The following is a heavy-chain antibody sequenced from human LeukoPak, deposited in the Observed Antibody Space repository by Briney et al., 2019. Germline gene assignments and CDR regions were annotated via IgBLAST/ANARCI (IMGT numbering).Heavy chain of an antibody. CDR2: ISTYNDYT. Sequence: ASVKVSCKTSGYTFTTYALNWVRQAPGQGLEWVGLISTYNDYTSSPQKFQGRVTMSADTSTSTAYLEMSSLRSEDTAVYYCARGSPMVKKGHFVYWGQGTLVTVSS. J-gene: IGHJ4*02. CDR1: GYTFTTYA. V-gene: IGHV1-18*04. CDR3: ARGSPMVKKGHFVY. D-gene: IGHD5-18*01.